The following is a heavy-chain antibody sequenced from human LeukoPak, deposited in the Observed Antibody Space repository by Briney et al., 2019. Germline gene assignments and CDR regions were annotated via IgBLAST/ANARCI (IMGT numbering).Heavy chain of an antibody. V-gene: IGHV3-48*03. CDR3: ARDDLEMASSAFDI. Sequence: GGSLRLSCAASGFTFSSYEMNWVRQAPGKGLEWVSYISGSGSAIYYSDSVKGRFTISRDNAKNSLYLQMSSLRVEDTALYYCARDDLEMASSAFDIWGQGTMVTVSS. CDR1: GFTFSSYE. CDR2: ISGSGSAI. J-gene: IGHJ3*02. D-gene: IGHD5-24*01.